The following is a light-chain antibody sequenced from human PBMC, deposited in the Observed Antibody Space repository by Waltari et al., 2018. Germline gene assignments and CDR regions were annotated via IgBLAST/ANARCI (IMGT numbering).Light chain of an antibody. J-gene: IGLJ1*01. CDR2: EVT. CDR3: CSHAGSSIYV. V-gene: IGLV2-23*02. CDR1: SSDVGSYNL. Sequence: QSALTQPASVSGSPGQSITISCTGTSSDVGSYNLVSWYQQHPGKAPKLMIYEVTERPSGVSNRVSGSKSDNTASLTISGIQAEDEADYYCCSHAGSSIYVFGTGTKVTIL.